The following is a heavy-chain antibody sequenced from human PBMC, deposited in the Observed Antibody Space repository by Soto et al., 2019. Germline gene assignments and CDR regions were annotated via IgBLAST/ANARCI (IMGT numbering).Heavy chain of an antibody. V-gene: IGHV4-31*03. Sequence: SETLSLTCTVSGGSISSDGYYWSWIRQHPGKGLEWIGYIYYSGSTYYNPSLKSRVTISVDTSKNQFSLKLSSVTAADTAVYYCARVHGFNSNFRLGTYNWFDPWGQGTLVTVSS. D-gene: IGHD4-4*01. CDR1: GGSISSDGYY. J-gene: IGHJ5*02. CDR2: IYYSGST. CDR3: ARVHGFNSNFRLGTYNWFDP.